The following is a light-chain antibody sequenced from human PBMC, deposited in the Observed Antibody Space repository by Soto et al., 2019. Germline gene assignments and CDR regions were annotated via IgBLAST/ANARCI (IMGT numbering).Light chain of an antibody. CDR3: QQSYSLSPIT. Sequence: DIQMTQSPSSLSASVGDRVTLTCRASETISTFLNWYQHKPGRAPKLLIYAASRLQSGVPSRFSGSGSGTDFTLTINGLQPEDFASYYCQQSYSLSPITSGQGTRMEIK. J-gene: IGKJ5*01. CDR2: AAS. CDR1: ETISTF. V-gene: IGKV1-39*01.